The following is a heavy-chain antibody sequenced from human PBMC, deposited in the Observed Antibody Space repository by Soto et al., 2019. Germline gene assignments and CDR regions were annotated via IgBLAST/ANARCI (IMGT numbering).Heavy chain of an antibody. V-gene: IGHV4-39*02. J-gene: IGHJ4*02. Sequence: SETLSLTCTVSGGSIRSSSYYWGWIRQPPGKGLEWIGSIYYSGSTYYNPSLKSRVTISVDTSKNQFSLKLSSVTAADTAVYYCVIGIDSAKAGYWDQGALVTVSS. CDR1: GGSIRSSSYY. D-gene: IGHD2-15*01. CDR2: IYYSGST. CDR3: VIGIDSAKAGY.